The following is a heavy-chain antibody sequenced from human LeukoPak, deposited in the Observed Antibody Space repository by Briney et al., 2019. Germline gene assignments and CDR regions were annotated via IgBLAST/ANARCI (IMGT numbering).Heavy chain of an antibody. CDR1: GGSISSSSYY. V-gene: IGHV4-39*01. Sequence: KPSETLSLTCTVSGGSISSSSYYWGWIRQPPGEGLEWIGSIYYCGRTYYNPSLKSRVTISVDTSKNQFSLKLSSVTAADTAVYYCAAAASWFDPWGQGTLVTVSS. D-gene: IGHD2-2*01. CDR2: IYYCGRT. CDR3: AAAASWFDP. J-gene: IGHJ5*02.